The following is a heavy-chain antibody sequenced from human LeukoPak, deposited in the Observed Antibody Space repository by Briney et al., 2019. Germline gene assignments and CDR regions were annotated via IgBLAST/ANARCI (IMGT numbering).Heavy chain of an antibody. V-gene: IGHV3-23*01. Sequence: GGSLRLSCAASGFTFSSYAMSWVRQAPGKGLEWVSAISGSGGSTYYADSVKGRFTISRDNSKNTLYLLMNSLRAEDTAVYYCAKCLGDGGNYYFDYWGQGTLVTVSS. D-gene: IGHD4-23*01. CDR3: AKCLGDGGNYYFDY. CDR1: GFTFSSYA. CDR2: ISGSGGST. J-gene: IGHJ4*02.